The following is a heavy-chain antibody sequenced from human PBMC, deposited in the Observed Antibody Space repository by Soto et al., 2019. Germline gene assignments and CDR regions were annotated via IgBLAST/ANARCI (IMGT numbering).Heavy chain of an antibody. D-gene: IGHD3-22*01. CDR1: GFTFSDYY. CDR3: ARQKAWTGEWLSLYAPGMDV. Sequence: LRLSYAASGFTFSDYYISWIRQAPGKGLEWVSYISNSGRTIYYADSVKGRFTISRDNAKNSLYLQMNSLRAEDTAVYYCARQKAWTGEWLSLYAPGMDVWGQGTTVTVSS. CDR2: ISNSGRTI. J-gene: IGHJ6*02. V-gene: IGHV3-11*01.